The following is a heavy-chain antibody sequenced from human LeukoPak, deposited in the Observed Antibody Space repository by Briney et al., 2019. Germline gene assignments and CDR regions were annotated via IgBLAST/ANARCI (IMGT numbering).Heavy chain of an antibody. D-gene: IGHD6-6*01. V-gene: IGHV4-39*01. Sequence: PSETLSLTCTVSGGSISMSTYYWGWIRQPPGKGLECIGSIHFSGNSYYNPSPSLKSRVTTSVDTSKNQFSLNVISVTAADTAVYYCARFTRSSSSHYYYYAMDVWGQGTTVTVSS. CDR1: GGSISMSTYY. CDR3: ARFTRSSSSHYYYYAMDV. CDR2: IHFSGNS. J-gene: IGHJ6*02.